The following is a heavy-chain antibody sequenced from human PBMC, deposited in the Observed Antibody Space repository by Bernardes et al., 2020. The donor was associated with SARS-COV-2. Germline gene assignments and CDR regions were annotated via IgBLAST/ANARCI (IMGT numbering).Heavy chain of an antibody. D-gene: IGHD3-9*01. CDR3: ARDTLVLRYFDWSPGGMDV. CDR2: MNPNSGNT. V-gene: IGHV1-8*01. Sequence: AGVQVPRKASGYTFHSYDINWVRQATGQGLEWMGWMNPNSGNTGYAQKFQGRVTMTRNTSISTAYMELSSLRSEDTAVYYCARDTLVLRYFDWSPGGMDVWGQGTPVTVSS. J-gene: IGHJ6*02. CDR1: GYTFHSYD.